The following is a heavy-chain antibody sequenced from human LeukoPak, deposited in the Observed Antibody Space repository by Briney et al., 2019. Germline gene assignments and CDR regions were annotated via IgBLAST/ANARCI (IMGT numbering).Heavy chain of an antibody. Sequence: PGESLKISRKGSGYSFTNSWIGWVRLMPGKGLEWMGIIYPADSDIRYSPSFQGQVTISADKSINTAYLQWSSLKASDTAMYYCARQEYCSGGSCYTWFDSWGQGTLVTVSS. CDR3: ARQEYCSGGSCYTWFDS. CDR2: IYPADSDI. CDR1: GYSFTNSW. J-gene: IGHJ5*01. V-gene: IGHV5-51*01. D-gene: IGHD2-15*01.